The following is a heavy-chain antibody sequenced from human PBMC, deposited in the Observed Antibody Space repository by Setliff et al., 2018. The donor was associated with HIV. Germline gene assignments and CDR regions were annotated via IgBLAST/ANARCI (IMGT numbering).Heavy chain of an antibody. V-gene: IGHV4-59*01. Sequence: SETLSLTCTVSGGSISTYYWSWIRQPPGKGLEWIGSIYFTGSSDNNPSLKSRVTLSVDTSKHQFSLKLTAVTAADTAVYYCTVAGQWLGEIDYWGQGTLVTVSS. CDR2: IYFTGSS. CDR3: TVAGQWLGEIDY. J-gene: IGHJ4*02. D-gene: IGHD6-19*01. CDR1: GGSISTYY.